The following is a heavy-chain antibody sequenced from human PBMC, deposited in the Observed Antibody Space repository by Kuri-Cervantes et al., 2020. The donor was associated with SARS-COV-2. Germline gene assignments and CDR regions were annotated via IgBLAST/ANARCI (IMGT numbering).Heavy chain of an antibody. Sequence: LSLTCAASGFTFSSYSMNWVPQAPGKGLEWVSSISSSSSYRYYADSVKGRFTISRDNAKNSLYLQMNSLRDEDTALYYCARAYYYDSSGYYSNWFDPWGQGTRVTVYS. D-gene: IGHD3-22*01. CDR1: GFTFSSYS. J-gene: IGHJ5*02. CDR2: ISSSSSYR. V-gene: IGHV3-21*01. CDR3: ARAYYYDSSGYYSNWFDP.